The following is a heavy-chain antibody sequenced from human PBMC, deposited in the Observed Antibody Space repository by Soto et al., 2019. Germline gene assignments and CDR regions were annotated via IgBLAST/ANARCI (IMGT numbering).Heavy chain of an antibody. CDR3: ARDRGGGYCSGGSCYSISAFDI. V-gene: IGHV3-21*01. D-gene: IGHD2-15*01. Sequence: PGGSLRLSCAASGFTFSSYAMSWVRQAPGKGLEWVSAISGISSYIYYADSVKGRFTISRDNAKNSLYLQMNSLRAEDTAVYYCARDRGGGYCSGGSCYSISAFDIWGQGTMVTVSS. CDR1: GFTFSSYA. J-gene: IGHJ3*02. CDR2: ISGISSYI.